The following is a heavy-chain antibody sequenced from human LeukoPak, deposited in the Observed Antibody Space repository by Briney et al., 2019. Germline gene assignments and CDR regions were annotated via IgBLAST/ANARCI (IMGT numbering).Heavy chain of an antibody. V-gene: IGHV6-1*01. CDR2: TYYRSTWYN. J-gene: IGHJ4*02. D-gene: IGHD2-2*01. CDR3: ARDSSAMFDY. Sequence: SQTLSLTCAISGDSVSSNSVTWNWIRQSPSRGLEWLGRTYYRSTWYNDYAISVKSRITINPDTSKNQFSLQVKSETPEDTAVYYCARDSSAMFDYWGQGTLVTVSS. CDR1: GDSVSSNSVT.